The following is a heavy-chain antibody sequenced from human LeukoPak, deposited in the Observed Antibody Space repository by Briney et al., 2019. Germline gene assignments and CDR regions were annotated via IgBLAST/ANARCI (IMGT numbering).Heavy chain of an antibody. J-gene: IGHJ4*02. CDR2: IYYSGST. V-gene: IGHV4-59*01. CDR3: ARVDSSDAGNFDY. Sequence: SEALSLTCTVSGGSISGFYWIWIRQPPGKALEWIGYIYYSGSTNYNPSLKSRAALSVDTSKNQFSLKLSSVTAADTALYYCARVDSSDAGNFDYWGQGTLVTVSS. D-gene: IGHD2-15*01. CDR1: GGSISGFY.